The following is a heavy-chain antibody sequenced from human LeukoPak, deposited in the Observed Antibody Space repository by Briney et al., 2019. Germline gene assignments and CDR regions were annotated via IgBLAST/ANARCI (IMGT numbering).Heavy chain of an antibody. Sequence: SETLSLTCTVSGGSISSGDYYWSWIRQPPGKGLEWIGYIYYSGSTYYNPSLKSRVTISVDTSKNQFSLKLSSVTAADTAVYYCARDNGIVVAPVYWGQGTLVTVSS. V-gene: IGHV4-30-4*01. CDR2: IYYSGST. J-gene: IGHJ4*02. D-gene: IGHD3-22*01. CDR1: GGSISSGDYY. CDR3: ARDNGIVVAPVY.